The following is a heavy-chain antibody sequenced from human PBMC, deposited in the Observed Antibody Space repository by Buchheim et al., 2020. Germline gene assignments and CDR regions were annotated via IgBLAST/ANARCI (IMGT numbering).Heavy chain of an antibody. CDR2: AYRSGTP. CDR1: GGSISSDNW. CDR3: ARSAGYGDSHFDY. V-gene: IGHV4-4*02. J-gene: IGHJ4*02. Sequence: QVQLQESGPGLVKPSGTLSLTCAVSGGSISSDNWWTWVRQSPGKGLEWIGEAYRSGTPNYNPYLKSRVTISVDKSKNRVSLNLTSVTAADTAVYYCARSAGYGDSHFDYWGQGTL. D-gene: IGHD4-17*01.